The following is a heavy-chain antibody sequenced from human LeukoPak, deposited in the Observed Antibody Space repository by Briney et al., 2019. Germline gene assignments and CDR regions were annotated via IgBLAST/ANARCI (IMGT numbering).Heavy chain of an antibody. V-gene: IGHV4-59*08. CDR1: GGSISSHY. J-gene: IGHJ4*02. CDR3: ARRFRDYSYFDY. CDR2: ISYSGST. Sequence: SETLSLTCTVSGGSISSHYWSWIRQPPGKGLEWIGYISYSGSTNYNPSLKSRVTISIDTSKNHFSLELRSVTAADTAVYFCARRFRDYSYFDYWGQGTLVTVSS. D-gene: IGHD4-11*01.